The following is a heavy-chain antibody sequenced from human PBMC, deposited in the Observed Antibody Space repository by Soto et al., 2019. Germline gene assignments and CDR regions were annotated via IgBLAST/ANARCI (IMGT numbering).Heavy chain of an antibody. CDR2: IYHSGST. Sequence: QVQLQESGPGLVKPSGTLSLTCAVSGGSISSSNWWSWVRQPPGKGLEWIGEIYHSGSTNYNPSLKRRVTISVDKSKNQFSLKLRSVTAADTAVYYWARVRGSYYYGMDVWGQGTTVTVSS. J-gene: IGHJ6*02. CDR1: GGSISSSNW. V-gene: IGHV4-4*02. D-gene: IGHD1-26*01. CDR3: ARVRGSYYYGMDV.